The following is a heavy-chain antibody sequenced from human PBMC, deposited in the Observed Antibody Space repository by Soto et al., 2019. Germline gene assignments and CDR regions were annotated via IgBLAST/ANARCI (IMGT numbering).Heavy chain of an antibody. CDR2: INSDTGYT. CDR3: VRGKEAGVRFDP. V-gene: IGHV1-3*04. J-gene: IGHJ5*02. Sequence: ASVKVSCKASGFTFSHHSIHWVRQAPGQRLEWMGWINSDTGYTKYSQKFQARLTITWDSSAKTAYMELSSLQSEDTAVYYCVRGKEAGVRFDPWGQGNLVTVSS. CDR1: GFTFSHHS. D-gene: IGHD3-10*01.